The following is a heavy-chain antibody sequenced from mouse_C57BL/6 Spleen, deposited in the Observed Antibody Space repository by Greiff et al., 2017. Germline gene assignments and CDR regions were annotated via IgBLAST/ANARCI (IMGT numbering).Heavy chain of an antibody. J-gene: IGHJ3*01. Sequence: VQLQQSGAELVRPGASVKLSCTASGFNIKDDYMHWVKQRPEQGLEWIGWIDPENGDTEYASKFQGKATITADTSSNTAYLQLSSRTSDDTAVYYCNTGDYGSYWFAYWGQGTLVTVSA. D-gene: IGHD2-1*01. CDR2: IDPENGDT. V-gene: IGHV14-4*01. CDR3: NTGDYGSYWFAY. CDR1: GFNIKDDY.